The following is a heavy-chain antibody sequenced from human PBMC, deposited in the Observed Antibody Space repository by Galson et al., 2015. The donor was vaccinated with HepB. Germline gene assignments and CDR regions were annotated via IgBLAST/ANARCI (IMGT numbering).Heavy chain of an antibody. CDR3: ARIRHWGDAFDV. J-gene: IGHJ3*01. V-gene: IGHV2-70*04. Sequence: PALVKPTQTLTLACTFSGISLSTDGMRVGWIRQPPGKALEWLARIDWDDEKYYRISLKTRLTISKDTSQNQVVLKMTKMDPVDTATYYCARIRHWGDAFDVWGQGAVVTVSS. CDR1: GISLSTDGMR. D-gene: IGHD7-27*01. CDR2: IDWDDEK.